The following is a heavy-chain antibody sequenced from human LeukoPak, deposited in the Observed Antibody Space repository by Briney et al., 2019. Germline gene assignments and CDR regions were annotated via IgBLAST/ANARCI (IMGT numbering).Heavy chain of an antibody. V-gene: IGHV4-61*02. CDR2: IYTSGST. CDR3: ARGYSSGWYQDAFDI. D-gene: IGHD6-19*01. CDR1: GGSISSGSYY. Sequence: SQTLSLTCTVSGGSISSGSYYWSWIRQPAGKGLEWIGRIYTSGSTNYNPSLKSRVTISVDTSKNQFSLKLSSVTAADTAVYYCARGYSSGWYQDAFDIWGQGTMVTVSS. J-gene: IGHJ3*02.